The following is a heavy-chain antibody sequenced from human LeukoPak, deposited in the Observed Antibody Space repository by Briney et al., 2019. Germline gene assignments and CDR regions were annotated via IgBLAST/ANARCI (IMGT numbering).Heavy chain of an antibody. CDR2: IKTDGTKQ. Sequence: GGSLRLSCAASGFTFSNYWLSWVRQAPGKGLEWAANIKTDGTKQYYVDSVKGRFTISRDNAKNSLYLQMNSLRAEDTGVYYCARDGIDGFIDYWGQGTLVTVSS. J-gene: IGHJ4*02. CDR1: GFTFSNYW. CDR3: ARDGIDGFIDY. V-gene: IGHV3-7*01. D-gene: IGHD5-24*01.